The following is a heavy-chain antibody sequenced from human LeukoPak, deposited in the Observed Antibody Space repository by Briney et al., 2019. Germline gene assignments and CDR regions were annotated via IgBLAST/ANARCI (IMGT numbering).Heavy chain of an antibody. CDR1: GFTFSSYS. D-gene: IGHD1-26*01. V-gene: IGHV3-21*04. CDR2: ISSGTSYI. J-gene: IGHJ4*02. CDR3: ARERGSYPDY. Sequence: GGSLRLSCAASGFTFSSYSMNRVRQAPGKGLEWVSSISSGTSYIYYADSVKGRFTISRDNSKNTLFLQMNSLRAEDTAVYYCARERGSYPDYWGQGTLVTVSS.